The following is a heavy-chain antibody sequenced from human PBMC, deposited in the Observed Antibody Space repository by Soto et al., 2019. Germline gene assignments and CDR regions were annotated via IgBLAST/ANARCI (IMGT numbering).Heavy chain of an antibody. CDR2: IYYSGST. Sequence: SETLSLTCTVSGGSISSYYWSWIRQPPGKGLEWIGYIYYSGSTNYNPSLKSRVTISVDTSKNQFSLKLSSVTAADTAVYYCARATEYYDILTYYFDYWGQGTLVTVSS. CDR1: GGSISSYY. J-gene: IGHJ4*02. V-gene: IGHV4-59*01. D-gene: IGHD3-9*01. CDR3: ARATEYYDILTYYFDY.